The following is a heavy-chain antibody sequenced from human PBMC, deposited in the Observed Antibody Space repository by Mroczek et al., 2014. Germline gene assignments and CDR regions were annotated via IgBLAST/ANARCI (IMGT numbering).Heavy chain of an antibody. D-gene: IGHD4-23*01. V-gene: IGHV3-23*04. J-gene: IGHJ3*02. Sequence: VQLVESGGGLVQPGGSLRLSCAASGFTFSSYAMSWVRQAPGKGLEWVSAISGSGGSTYYADSVKGRFTISRDNSKNTLYLQMNSLRAEDTAVYYCAKDTTVVTPKLPSDAFDIWAKGQWSPSLQ. CDR3: AKDTTVVTPKLPSDAFDI. CDR1: GFTFSSYA. CDR2: ISGSGGST.